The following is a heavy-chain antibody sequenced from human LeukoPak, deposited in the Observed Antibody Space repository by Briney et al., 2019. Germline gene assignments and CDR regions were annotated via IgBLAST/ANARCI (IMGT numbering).Heavy chain of an antibody. CDR2: INPSGGST. CDR3: ARELPILTGYYSPHFDY. D-gene: IGHD3-9*01. CDR1: GYTFTSYY. J-gene: IGHJ4*02. Sequence: ASVKVSCKASGYTFTSYYMHWVRQAPGQGLEWMGIINPSGGSTSYAQKFQGGVTMTRDTSTSTVYMELSSLRSEDTAVYYCARELPILTGYYSPHFDYWGQGTLVTVSS. V-gene: IGHV1-46*03.